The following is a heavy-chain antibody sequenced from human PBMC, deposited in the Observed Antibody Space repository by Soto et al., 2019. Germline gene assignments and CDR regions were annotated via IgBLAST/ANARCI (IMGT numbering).Heavy chain of an antibody. CDR1: GGSISSGGYY. CDR3: ARVGDDYGDPYYFDY. J-gene: IGHJ4*02. CDR2: IYYSGST. Sequence: SETLSLTCTVSGGSISSGGYYWSWIRQHPGKGLEWIGYIYYSGSTYYNPSLKSRVTISVDTSRNQFSLKLSSVTAADTAVYYCARVGDDYGDPYYFDYWGQGTLVTVSS. D-gene: IGHD4-17*01. V-gene: IGHV4-31*03.